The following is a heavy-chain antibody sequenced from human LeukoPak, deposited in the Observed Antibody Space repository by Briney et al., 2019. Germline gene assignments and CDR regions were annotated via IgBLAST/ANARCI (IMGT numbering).Heavy chain of an antibody. CDR1: GGSISSGGYY. Sequence: SETLSLTWTVSGGSISSGGYYWTWIRQYPGKGLEWTGHIYYSGTTYYNPSLQSRVTISGDTSKNQFSLKLSSVTAADTAVYYCARTAGWSYGFDYWGQGTLVTVSS. CDR3: ARTAGWSYGFDY. V-gene: IGHV4-31*02. D-gene: IGHD3-16*01. CDR2: IYYSGTT. J-gene: IGHJ4*02.